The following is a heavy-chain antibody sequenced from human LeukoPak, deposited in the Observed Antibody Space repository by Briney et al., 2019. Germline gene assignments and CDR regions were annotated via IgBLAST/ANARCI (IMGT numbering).Heavy chain of an antibody. CDR3: ARVRGYSGYGFYYYYGMDV. CDR2: ISYGGSNK. V-gene: IGHV3-30-3*01. J-gene: IGHJ6*02. Sequence: PGRSLRLSCAASGFTFSSYAMHWVRQAPGKGLEWVAVISYGGSNKYYADSVKGRFTISRDNSKNTLYLQMNSLRAEDTAVYYCARVRGYSGYGFYYYYGMDVWGQGTTVTVSS. D-gene: IGHD5-12*01. CDR1: GFTFSSYA.